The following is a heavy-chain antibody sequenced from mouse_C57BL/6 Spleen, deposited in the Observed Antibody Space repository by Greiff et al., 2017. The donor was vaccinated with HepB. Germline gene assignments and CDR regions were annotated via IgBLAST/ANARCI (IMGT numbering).Heavy chain of an antibody. Sequence: DVQLQESGPGMVKPSQSLSLTCTVTGYSITSGYDWHWIRHFPGNKLEWMGYISYSGSTNYNPSLKSRISITHDTSKNHFFLKLNAVTTEDTATYCCARGDQWVDYWGQGTTLTVSS. CDR1: GYSITSGYD. J-gene: IGHJ2*01. CDR3: ARGDQWVDY. V-gene: IGHV3-1*01. CDR2: ISYSGST.